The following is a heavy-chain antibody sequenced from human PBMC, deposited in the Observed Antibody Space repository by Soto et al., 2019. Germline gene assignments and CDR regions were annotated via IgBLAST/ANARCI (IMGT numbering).Heavy chain of an antibody. J-gene: IGHJ4*02. CDR2: ISYDGSNK. CDR1: GFTFSSYA. Sequence: SLRLSCAASGFTFSSYAMHWVRQAPGKGLEWVAVISYDGSNKYYADSVKGRFTISRDNSKNTLYLQMNSLRAEDTAVYYCAKSPRAYSSGWYEFDYWGQGTLVTVSS. CDR3: AKSPRAYSSGWYEFDY. D-gene: IGHD6-19*01. V-gene: IGHV3-30-3*02.